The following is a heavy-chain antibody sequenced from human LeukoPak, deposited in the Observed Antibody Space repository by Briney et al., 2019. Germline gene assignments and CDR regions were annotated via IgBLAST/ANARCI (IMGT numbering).Heavy chain of an antibody. CDR3: ARGEMATITVDY. CDR2: IYYRGST. D-gene: IGHD5-24*01. J-gene: IGHJ4*02. CDR1: GGSISSYY. Sequence: PSETLSLTCTVSGGSISSYYWSWIRQPPGKGLEWIGYIYYRGSTNYNPSLKSRVTISVDTSKNQFSLKLSSVTAADTAVYYCARGEMATITVDYWGQGTLVTVSS. V-gene: IGHV4-59*01.